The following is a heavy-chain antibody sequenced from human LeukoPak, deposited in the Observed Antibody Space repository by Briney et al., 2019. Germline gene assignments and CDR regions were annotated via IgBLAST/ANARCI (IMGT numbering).Heavy chain of an antibody. V-gene: IGHV1-69*06. D-gene: IGHD3-22*01. CDR2: IIPIFGTA. CDR1: GYTFTSYA. J-gene: IGHJ5*02. Sequence: WASVKVSCKASGYTFTSYAMNWVRQAPGQGLEWMGGIIPIFGTANYAQKFQGRVTITADKSTSTAYMELSSLRSEDTAVYYCARAPYYYDSSGYYWFDPWGQGTLVTVSS. CDR3: ARAPYYYDSSGYYWFDP.